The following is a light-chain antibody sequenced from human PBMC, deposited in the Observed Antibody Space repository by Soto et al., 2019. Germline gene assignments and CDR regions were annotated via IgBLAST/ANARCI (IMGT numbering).Light chain of an antibody. Sequence: QSVLTQPPSTSVTPGQRVTISCSGSSSNIGTNYVNWYQHLPGTAPKLLIYRNNQRPSGVPDRVSGSKSGTTASLAISGLRSEDEADYYCATWTSSLSGAVFVGGTQLTVL. CDR1: SSNIGTNY. J-gene: IGLJ7*01. CDR3: ATWTSSLSGAV. CDR2: RNN. V-gene: IGLV1-47*01.